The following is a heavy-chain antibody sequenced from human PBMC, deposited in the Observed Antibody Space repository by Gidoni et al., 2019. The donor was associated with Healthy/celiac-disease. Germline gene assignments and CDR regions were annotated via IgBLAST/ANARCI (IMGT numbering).Heavy chain of an antibody. Sequence: QVQLQESGPGLVKPSETLSLTCTVSGGSISSYYWSWIRQPPGKGLEWIGYIYYSGSTNYNPSPKTRVTISVDTSKNQFSLQLSSVTAADTAVYYCARGGIVVVPAAIGWFDPWGQGTLVTVSS. CDR1: GGSISSYY. J-gene: IGHJ5*02. D-gene: IGHD2-2*02. V-gene: IGHV4-59*01. CDR2: IYYSGST. CDR3: ARGGIVVVPAAIGWFDP.